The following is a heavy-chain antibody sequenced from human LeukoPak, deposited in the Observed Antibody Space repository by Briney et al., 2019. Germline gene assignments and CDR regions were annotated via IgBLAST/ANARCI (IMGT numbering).Heavy chain of an antibody. Sequence: SETLSLTCTVSGGSISSYYWSWIRQPPGKGLEWIGYIYYSGSTNYNPSLKSRVTISVDTSKNQFSLKLSSVTAADTAVYYCARAGSFVRATISGFDYWGQGTLVTVSS. CDR2: IYYSGST. CDR3: ARAGSFVRATISGFDY. J-gene: IGHJ4*02. CDR1: GGSISSYY. V-gene: IGHV4-59*01. D-gene: IGHD5-24*01.